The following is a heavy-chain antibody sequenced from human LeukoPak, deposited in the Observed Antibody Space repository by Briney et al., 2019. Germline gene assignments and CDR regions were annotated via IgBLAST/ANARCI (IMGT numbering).Heavy chain of an antibody. Sequence: SETLSRTCTVSGGSISLYYWTWIRQPPGKGLEWIGYNSSSGNTNYNPSLKSRVTMSVDMSKNQFSLKLSSVTAADTAMYYCARAGSGWSFDYWGQGALVTVSS. CDR1: GGSISLYY. D-gene: IGHD6-19*01. CDR2: NSSSGNT. V-gene: IGHV4-59*01. CDR3: ARAGSGWSFDY. J-gene: IGHJ4*02.